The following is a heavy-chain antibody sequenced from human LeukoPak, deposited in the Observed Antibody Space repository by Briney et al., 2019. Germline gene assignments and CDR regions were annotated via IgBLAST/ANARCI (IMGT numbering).Heavy chain of an antibody. CDR1: GGSFSGFY. J-gene: IGHJ4*02. Sequence: SSETLSLTCAVYGGSFSGFYWSWIRQPPGKGLEWIGEINHSGSTNYNPSLKSRVTISVDTSKNQFSLKLSSVTAADTAVYYCARGRTGGVDYWGQGTLVTVSS. CDR3: ARGRTGGVDY. CDR2: INHSGST. V-gene: IGHV4-34*01. D-gene: IGHD1-14*01.